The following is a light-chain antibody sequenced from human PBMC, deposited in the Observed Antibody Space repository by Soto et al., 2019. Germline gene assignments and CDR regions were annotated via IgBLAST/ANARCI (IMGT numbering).Light chain of an antibody. CDR2: GPS. CDR3: QQRSNWPPIT. J-gene: IGKJ5*01. Sequence: EIVVTQSPSTLSVSPGERATLSCRASQSVSSNFAWYQQKPGQAPRLLIYGPSTRATGIPARFSGSGSGTDFTLTISSLEHEDFAVYYCQQRSNWPPITFGQGTRLEIK. CDR1: QSVSSN. V-gene: IGKV3-11*01.